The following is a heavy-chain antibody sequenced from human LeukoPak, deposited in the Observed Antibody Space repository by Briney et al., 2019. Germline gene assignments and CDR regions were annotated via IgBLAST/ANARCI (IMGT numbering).Heavy chain of an antibody. CDR2: IYHSGST. CDR3: ASVTHRLDLGYYFDY. V-gene: IGHV4-4*02. D-gene: IGHD3-16*01. CDR1: GGSISSSNW. J-gene: IGHJ4*02. Sequence: SETLSLTCAVSGGSISSSNWWSWVRQPPGKGLEWIGEIYHSGSTNYNPSLKSRVTISVDKSMNQFSLKLSSVTAADTAVYYCASVTHRLDLGYYFDYWGQGTLVTVSS.